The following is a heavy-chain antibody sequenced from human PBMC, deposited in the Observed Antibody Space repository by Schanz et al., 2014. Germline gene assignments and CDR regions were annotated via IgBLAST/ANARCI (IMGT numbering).Heavy chain of an antibody. CDR3: AKGRFGELSAFDI. D-gene: IGHD3-10*01. J-gene: IGHJ3*02. V-gene: IGHV3-48*01. CDR2: ISSSSSTI. CDR1: GFSFTTYA. Sequence: EVQLVESGGGLVQPGGSLRLSCASSGFSFTTYAMSWVRQAPGKGLEWVAYISSSSSTIHYADSVKGRFTISRDNAKNSLYLQMDSLRAEDTAVYYCAKGRFGELSAFDIWGQGTMXTVSS.